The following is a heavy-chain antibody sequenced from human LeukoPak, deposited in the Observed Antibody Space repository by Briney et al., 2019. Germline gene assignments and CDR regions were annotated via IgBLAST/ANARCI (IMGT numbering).Heavy chain of an antibody. CDR2: IYYSGST. J-gene: IGHJ5*02. D-gene: IGHD3-10*01. CDR3: ARSALWFGELFPGWFDP. Sequence: SETLSLTCTVSGGSISSSSYYWGWIRQPPGKGLEWIGSIYYSGSTYYNPSLKSRVTISVDTSKNQFSLKLSSVTAADTAVYYCARSALWFGELFPGWFDPWGQGTLVTVSS. V-gene: IGHV4-39*07. CDR1: GGSISSSSYY.